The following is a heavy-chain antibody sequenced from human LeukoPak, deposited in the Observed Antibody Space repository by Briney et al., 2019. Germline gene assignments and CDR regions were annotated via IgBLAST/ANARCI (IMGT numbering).Heavy chain of an antibody. CDR1: GYTFTSYG. J-gene: IGHJ6*02. D-gene: IGHD2-15*01. CDR3: ARDAVVVVAATQDYYYYGMDV. CDR2: ISAYNGNT. Sequence: ASVKVPCKASGYTFTSYGISWVRQAPGQGLEWMGWISAYNGNTNYAQKLQGRVTMTTDTSTSTAYMELRSLRSDDTAVYYCARDAVVVVAATQDYYYYGMDVWGQGTTVTVSS. V-gene: IGHV1-18*01.